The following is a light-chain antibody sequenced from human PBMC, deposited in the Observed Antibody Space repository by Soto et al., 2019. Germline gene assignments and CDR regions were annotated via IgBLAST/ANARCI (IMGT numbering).Light chain of an antibody. Sequence: QSVLTQPASVSGSPGQSITISCIGTSSDISPYDHVAWYQHFTGKSPQLMIYSVSNRPSGVSTRFSGSKSGNTASLTISGLQAEDTAVYYCISYTVSRSYVFGAGTKVTVL. CDR1: SSDISPYDH. CDR2: SVS. V-gene: IGLV2-14*01. J-gene: IGLJ1*01. CDR3: ISYTVSRSYV.